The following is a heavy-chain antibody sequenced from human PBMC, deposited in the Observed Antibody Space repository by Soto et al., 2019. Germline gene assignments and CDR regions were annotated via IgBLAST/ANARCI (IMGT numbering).Heavy chain of an antibody. CDR1: GYTFTGYY. CDR3: AREAIAVAAHFDY. J-gene: IGHJ4*02. Sequence: ASVKVSCKASGYTFTGYYMHWVRQAPGQGLEWMGWNNPNSGGTNYAQKFQGRVTMTRDTSISTAYMELSRLRSDDTAVYYCAREAIAVAAHFDYWGQGTLVTVS. V-gene: IGHV1-2*02. CDR2: NNPNSGGT. D-gene: IGHD6-19*01.